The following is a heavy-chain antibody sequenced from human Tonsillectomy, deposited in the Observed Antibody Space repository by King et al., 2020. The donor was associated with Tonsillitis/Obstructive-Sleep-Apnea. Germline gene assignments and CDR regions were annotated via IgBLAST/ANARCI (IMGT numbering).Heavy chain of an antibody. CDR3: ARSTMFGVVITPLYFDF. V-gene: IGHV4-34*01. J-gene: IGHJ4*02. CDR2: INHSGSN. D-gene: IGHD3-3*01. CDR1: GGSFSGYY. Sequence: VQLQQWGAGLLKPSETLSLTCAGYGGSFSGYYWSWIRQPPGKGLDWIGEINHSGSNNYNPSLKSRVTISVDTSKNQFSLNLSSVTAADTAVYYCARSTMFGVVITPLYFDFWGQGTLVAVSS.